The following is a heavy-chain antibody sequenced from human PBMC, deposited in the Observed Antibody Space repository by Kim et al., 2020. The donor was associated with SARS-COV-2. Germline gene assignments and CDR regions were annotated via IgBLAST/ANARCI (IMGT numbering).Heavy chain of an antibody. Sequence: GGSLRLSCAASGFTFSSYAMHWVRQAPGKGLEWVAVISYDGSNKYYADSVKGRFTISRDNSKNTLYLQMNSLRAEDTAVYYCARAHVFTAAAGPNQPIDYWGQGTLVTVSS. J-gene: IGHJ4*02. CDR2: ISYDGSNK. CDR1: GFTFSSYA. V-gene: IGHV3-30*04. D-gene: IGHD6-13*01. CDR3: ARAHVFTAAAGPNQPIDY.